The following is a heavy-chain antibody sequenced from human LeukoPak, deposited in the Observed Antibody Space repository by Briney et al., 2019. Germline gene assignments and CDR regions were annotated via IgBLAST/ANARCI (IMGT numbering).Heavy chain of an antibody. V-gene: IGHV1-3*01. Sequence: ASVKVSCKASGYTFTSYAMHWVHQAPGQRLEWMGWINAGNGNTKYSQKFQGRVTITRDTSASTAYMELSSLRSEDTAVYYCARDHGDSSGYYYSAFDIWGQGTMVTVSS. J-gene: IGHJ3*02. CDR2: INAGNGNT. CDR3: ARDHGDSSGYYYSAFDI. CDR1: GYTFTSYA. D-gene: IGHD3-22*01.